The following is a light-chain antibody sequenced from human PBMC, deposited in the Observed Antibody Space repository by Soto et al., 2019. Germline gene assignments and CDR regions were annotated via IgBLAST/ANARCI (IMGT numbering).Light chain of an antibody. CDR3: LQDYNYPLA. V-gene: IGKV1-6*01. Sequence: AIQMTQSPSSLSASVGDRVTITCRASQGLRNDLGWYQQKPGKAPKLLIYAASSLQSGVPSRFSGNGSGTDFTRTISSLQPEDFATYYCLQDYNYPLAFGGGTKVEIK. CDR1: QGLRND. J-gene: IGKJ4*01. CDR2: AAS.